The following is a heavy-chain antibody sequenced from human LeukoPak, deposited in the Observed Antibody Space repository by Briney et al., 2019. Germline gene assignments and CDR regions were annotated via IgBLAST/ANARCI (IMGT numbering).Heavy chain of an antibody. D-gene: IGHD6-13*01. J-gene: IGHJ4*02. CDR2: INPHSADT. CDR3: ARWDGYSSSPDY. Sequence: GASVKVSCKASGYTFTGYYMHWVRQAPGQGLEWMGWINPHSADTGYAQKFLGRVTMTRDMSISTIYLELTRLTSDDTALYYCARWDGYSSSPDYWGRGTLVTVSS. CDR1: GYTFTGYY. V-gene: IGHV1-2*02.